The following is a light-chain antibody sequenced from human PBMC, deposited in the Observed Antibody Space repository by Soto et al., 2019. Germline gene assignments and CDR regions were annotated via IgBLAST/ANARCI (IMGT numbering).Light chain of an antibody. CDR3: QQYNKWTN. Sequence: IPLTNWRSSLYAPVKYILTIPFRARQGISSYLAWYQQKPGKASKLLIYAASTLQSGVPSRFSGSGSGTEFTLTISSLQSEDFAVYSCQQYNKWTNFGEGSKVEV. CDR2: AAS. J-gene: IGKJ4*01. V-gene: IGKV1-9*01. CDR1: QGISSY.